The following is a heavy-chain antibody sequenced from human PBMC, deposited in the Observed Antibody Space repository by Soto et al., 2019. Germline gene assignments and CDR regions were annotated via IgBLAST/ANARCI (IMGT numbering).Heavy chain of an antibody. CDR2: ISKDGSNK. Sequence: QVQLVESGGGVVQPGRSLRLSCAASGFTFSSYVMHWVRQAPGKGLEWVVVISKDGSNKHYADAVKGRVTISRDNSKNTLDLQMNSLRAEDTAVDYCARSYCGDDCALDYWGQGTLVTV. CDR1: GFTFSSYV. D-gene: IGHD2-21*02. V-gene: IGHV3-30-3*01. J-gene: IGHJ4*02. CDR3: ARSYCGDDCALDY.